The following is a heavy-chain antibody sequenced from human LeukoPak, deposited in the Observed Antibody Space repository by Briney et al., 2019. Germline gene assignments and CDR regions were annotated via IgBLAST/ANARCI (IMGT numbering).Heavy chain of an antibody. CDR3: ARVPYYDSSGSWYYFDY. D-gene: IGHD3-22*01. V-gene: IGHV4-59*12. J-gene: IGHJ4*02. CDR2: AYYSGHT. Sequence: SETLSLTCTVSGGSISDNYWGWIRQPPGKGLEWIGYAYYSGHTNYNSSLKSRVTMSLDTSKNQFSLKLSSVTAADTAVYYCARVPYYDSSGSWYYFDYWGQGTLVTVSS. CDR1: GGSISDNY.